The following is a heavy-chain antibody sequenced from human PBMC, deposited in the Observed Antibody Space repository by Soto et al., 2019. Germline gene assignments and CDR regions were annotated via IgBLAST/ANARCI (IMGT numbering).Heavy chain of an antibody. CDR3: AKGGWLANSLEN. V-gene: IGHV3-23*04. CDR2: ISASGRST. Sequence: EVQLVESGGGLVQPGGSLRLSCAASGFTFSSYWMTWVRQAPGKGLEWVSSISASGRSTYYADPVKGRFTLSRDSSRNTLHLQINSLRAEDTAVYYCAKGGWLANSLENWGQGILVTVSS. J-gene: IGHJ4*02. D-gene: IGHD6-19*01. CDR1: GFTFSSYW.